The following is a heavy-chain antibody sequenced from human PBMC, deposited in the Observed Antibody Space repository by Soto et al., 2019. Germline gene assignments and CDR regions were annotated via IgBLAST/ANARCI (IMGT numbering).Heavy chain of an antibody. CDR3: ARTRVVDAVNYGMDV. D-gene: IGHD2-15*01. Sequence: SGPTLVNPTQTLTLTCTFSGFSLSTSGMRVSWIRQPPGKALEWLARIDWDDDKFYSPSLKTRLTISKDTSKNQVVLTMTKMDPVDTATYHCARTRVVDAVNYGMDVWGQGTTVTVSS. V-gene: IGHV2-70*04. CDR2: IDWDDDK. J-gene: IGHJ6*02. CDR1: GFSLSTSGMR.